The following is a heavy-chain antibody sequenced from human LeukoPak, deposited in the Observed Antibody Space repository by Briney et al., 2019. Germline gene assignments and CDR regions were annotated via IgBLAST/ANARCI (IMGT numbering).Heavy chain of an antibody. V-gene: IGHV1-18*01. Sequence: ASVKVPCKASGYPFTSYGITWVRQAPGQGLEWMGWISAYNANTNYAQKLQGRVTMTTDTSTSTAYMELRSLRSDDTAVYYCARNFDEYSSSYFDYWGQGTLVTVSS. CDR2: ISAYNANT. J-gene: IGHJ4*02. CDR1: GYPFTSYG. D-gene: IGHD6-6*01. CDR3: ARNFDEYSSSYFDY.